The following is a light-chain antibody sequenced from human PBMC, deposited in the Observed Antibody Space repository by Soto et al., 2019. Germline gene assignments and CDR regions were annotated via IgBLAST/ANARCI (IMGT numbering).Light chain of an antibody. Sequence: QSALTQPPSASGSPGQSVTISCTGTSSDVGAYNYVSWYQQHPGKAPKLMIYEVNKRPSGVPDRFSGSKSGNTASLTVSGLQDEDEADYYCTSYAGSPVVFGGGTKLTVL. CDR1: SSDVGAYNY. J-gene: IGLJ2*01. CDR2: EVN. CDR3: TSYAGSPVV. V-gene: IGLV2-8*01.